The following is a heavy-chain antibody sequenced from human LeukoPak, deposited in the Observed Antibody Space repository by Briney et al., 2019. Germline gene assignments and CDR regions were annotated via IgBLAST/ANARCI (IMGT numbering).Heavy chain of an antibody. V-gene: IGHV1-2*06. J-gene: IGHJ4*02. CDR3: ARTWRYCSGGSCYTWDY. CDR1: GYTFTGYY. D-gene: IGHD2-15*01. CDR2: INPNSGGT. Sequence: GAPVKVSCKASGYTFTGYYMHWVRQAPGQGLEWMGRINPNSGGTNYAQKFQARVTMTRDTSISTAYMELSRLRSDDTAVYYHARTWRYCSGGSCYTWDYWGQGTLVTVSS.